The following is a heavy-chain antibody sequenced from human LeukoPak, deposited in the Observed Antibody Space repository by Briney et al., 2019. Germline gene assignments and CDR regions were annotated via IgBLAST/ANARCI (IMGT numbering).Heavy chain of an antibody. D-gene: IGHD6-13*01. CDR3: ARLVAATGNFDY. V-gene: IGHV4-30-2*01. CDR2: IYHSGST. Sequence: SQTLSLTCAVSGGXISSGGYSWSWIRQPPGKGLEWFEYIYHSGSTYYNPSLKSRVTISVDRSKNQFSLKLSSVTAADTPVYYCARLVAATGNFDYWGQGTLVTVSS. CDR1: GGXISSGGYS. J-gene: IGHJ4*02.